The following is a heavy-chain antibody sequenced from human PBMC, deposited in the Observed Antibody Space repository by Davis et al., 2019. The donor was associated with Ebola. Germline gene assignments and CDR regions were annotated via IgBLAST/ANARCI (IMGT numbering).Heavy chain of an antibody. D-gene: IGHD3-9*01. Sequence: GESLKISCKGSGYSFTSYWIGWVRQMPGKGLEWMGIIYPGDSDTRYSPSFQGQVTISADKSISTAYLQWSSLKASDTAMYYCARHGILTGYFGNYYYYYGMDVWGQGTTVTVSS. CDR3: ARHGILTGYFGNYYYYYGMDV. CDR1: GYSFTSYW. V-gene: IGHV5-51*01. J-gene: IGHJ6*02. CDR2: IYPGDSDT.